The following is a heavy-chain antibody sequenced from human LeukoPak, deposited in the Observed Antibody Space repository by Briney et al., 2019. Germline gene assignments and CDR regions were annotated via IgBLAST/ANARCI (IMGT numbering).Heavy chain of an antibody. J-gene: IGHJ4*02. V-gene: IGHV3-7*01. D-gene: IGHD6-13*01. CDR2: INQAGSEK. Sequence: PGGSLRLSCAASGFTFSSYWMSCVRQAPGKGLEWVANINQAGSEKYFVDSVRGRFTISRDNAKNSLYLQMNSLRVEDTAVYYCASSPYSSSGYWGQGTLVTVSS. CDR3: ASSPYSSSGY. CDR1: GFTFSSYW.